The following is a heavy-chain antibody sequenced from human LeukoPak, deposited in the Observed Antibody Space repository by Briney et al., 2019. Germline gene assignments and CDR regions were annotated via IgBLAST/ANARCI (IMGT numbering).Heavy chain of an antibody. CDR1: GGSFSGYY. V-gene: IGHV4-34*01. Sequence: SETLSLTCAVSGGSFSGYYWSWIRQPPGKGLEWIWEINHSGSSNYNPSLKRRVTISVDTSKNQFSLKLSSVTAADTAFYYCASQGHHGKIVGATLTYFYMDVWGKGTTVTVSS. J-gene: IGHJ6*03. CDR2: INHSGSS. CDR3: ASQGHHGKIVGATLTYFYMDV. D-gene: IGHD1-26*01.